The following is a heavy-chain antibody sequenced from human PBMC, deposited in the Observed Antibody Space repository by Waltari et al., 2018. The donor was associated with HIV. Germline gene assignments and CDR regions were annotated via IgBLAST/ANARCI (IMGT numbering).Heavy chain of an antibody. CDR1: GVSCRTSD. CDR2: IGTTDDT. D-gene: IGHD1-7*01. J-gene: IGHJ6*02. CDR3: ARVVAGQLHFGMDV. V-gene: IGHV3-13*01. Sequence: EVQLVESGGGLVQPGGSLRLYCAASGVSCRTSDMNWVRHMRGVRQIIGKCLDWVSLIGTTDDTYYSGSVMGRFFISRDNAKTSLYLQINSLRAEDTAVYYCARVVAGQLHFGMDVWGQGTAVIVSS.